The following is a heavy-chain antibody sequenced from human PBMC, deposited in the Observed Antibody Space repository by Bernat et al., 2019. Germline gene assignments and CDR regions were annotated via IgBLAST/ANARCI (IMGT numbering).Heavy chain of an antibody. J-gene: IGHJ5*02. V-gene: IGHV4-59*08. CDR2: IFHTGTA. CDR3: AGSKSAVSWFGP. CDR1: NDSINSHF. Sequence: QVQLQESGPRLVKPSDTLSLNCTVSNDSINSHFWTWLRQPPGRGLEWIGNIFHTGTANYNPSLKSRLTMSVDRSKKRFSLKLTSVTAADTALYYCAGSKSAVSWFGPWGQGIQVIVSS.